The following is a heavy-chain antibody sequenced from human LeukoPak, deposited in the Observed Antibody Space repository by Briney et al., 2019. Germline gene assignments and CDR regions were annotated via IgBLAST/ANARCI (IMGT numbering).Heavy chain of an antibody. CDR3: AKGGRTNREGYLDY. Sequence: GGSLRLSCAPSGLTFSSHAMTWVRQAPGKGLEWVSSICASVGSKYYADSVKGRFTISRDNSKNTLFLQMNSLRAEDTALYYSAKGGRTNREGYLDYWGQGTLVTVSS. J-gene: IGHJ4*02. D-gene: IGHD1-1*01. V-gene: IGHV3-23*01. CDR2: ICASVGSK. CDR1: GLTFSSHA.